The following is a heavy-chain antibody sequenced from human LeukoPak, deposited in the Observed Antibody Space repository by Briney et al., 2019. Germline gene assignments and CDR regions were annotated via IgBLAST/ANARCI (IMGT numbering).Heavy chain of an antibody. D-gene: IGHD5-12*01. CDR2: IYYSENT. CDR3: ARDVSGYGHFDY. V-gene: IGHV4-31*03. J-gene: IGHJ4*02. Sequence: PSETLSLTCTVSGGSINSGGHYWSWIRQYPGKGLEWIGYIYYSENTYYNPSLRSRIIMSVDTSRNQFSLRVNSVTAADTAMYYCARDVSGYGHFDYWGQGTLVTASS. CDR1: GGSINSGGHY.